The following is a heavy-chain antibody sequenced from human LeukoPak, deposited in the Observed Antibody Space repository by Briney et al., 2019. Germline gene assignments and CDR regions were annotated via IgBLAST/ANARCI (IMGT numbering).Heavy chain of an antibody. CDR1: GGSISSYY. CDR3: ARRSTAGPYNWFDP. V-gene: IGHV4-4*07. Sequence: SKTLSLTCTVSGGSISSYYWSWIRQSAGKGLEWIGRIYASETNYNPSLKSRVTMSLDTSKNQFSLRLSSVTAEDTAVYYCARRSTAGPYNWFDPWGQGTLVTVSS. D-gene: IGHD6-13*01. CDR2: IYASET. J-gene: IGHJ5*02.